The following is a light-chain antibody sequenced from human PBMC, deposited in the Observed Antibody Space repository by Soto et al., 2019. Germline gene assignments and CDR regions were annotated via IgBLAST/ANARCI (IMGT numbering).Light chain of an antibody. CDR2: RAS. CDR1: QSVSSH. J-gene: IGKJ5*01. V-gene: IGKV3-15*01. CDR3: QQYNEWPIT. Sequence: EILLAQSPATLSQSPGERATISCRASQSVSSHLAWYQQKPGQAPRLLIYRASTRATGISGRFSGSGSGTEFTLTITSLQSEDFAVYYCQQYNEWPITFGQGTRLEIK.